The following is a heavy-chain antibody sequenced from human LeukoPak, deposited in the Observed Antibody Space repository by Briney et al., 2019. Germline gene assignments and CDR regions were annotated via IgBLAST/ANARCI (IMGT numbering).Heavy chain of an antibody. CDR3: ARDPGLTTDYYYMDV. CDR1: GYTFTTYY. Sequence: ASVKVSCKASGYTFTTYYIQWVRQAPGQRLEWLGIINPTTGSTTYAQKFQGRVTMTRDMSTGTVYMEVSSLRSEDTAVYYCARDPGLTTDYYYMDVWGEGTTVTISS. CDR2: INPTTGST. D-gene: IGHD1-1*01. V-gene: IGHV1-46*01. J-gene: IGHJ6*03.